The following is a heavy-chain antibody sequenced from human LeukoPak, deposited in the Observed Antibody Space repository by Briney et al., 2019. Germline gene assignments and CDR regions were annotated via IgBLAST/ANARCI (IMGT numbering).Heavy chain of an antibody. CDR3: ASWPGGWYGEDS. CDR2: IYGGGST. D-gene: IGHD6-19*01. CDR1: GVTVSSNF. V-gene: IGHV3-53*01. Sequence: QSGGSLILSCAASGVTVSSNFMSWVRQAPGEGLEWVSVIYGGGSTYYADSVKGRFTISRDTSKNTLYLQMNSLRAEDTAVYYCASWPGGWYGEDSWGQGTLVTVSS. J-gene: IGHJ4*02.